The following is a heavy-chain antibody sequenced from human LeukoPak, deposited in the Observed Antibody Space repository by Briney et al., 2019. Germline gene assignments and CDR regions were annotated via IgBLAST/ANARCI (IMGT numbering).Heavy chain of an antibody. CDR2: INPNSGGT. CDR3: ARDNFQYYDYVWGSYRYRGIDY. D-gene: IGHD3-16*02. V-gene: IGHV1-2*02. Sequence: ASVKVSCKASGYTFTSYGISWVRQAPGQGLEWMGWINPNSGGTNYAQKFQGRVTMTRDTSISTAYMELSRLRSDDTAVYYCARDNFQYYDYVWGSYRYRGIDYWGQGTLVTVSS. J-gene: IGHJ4*02. CDR1: GYTFTSYG.